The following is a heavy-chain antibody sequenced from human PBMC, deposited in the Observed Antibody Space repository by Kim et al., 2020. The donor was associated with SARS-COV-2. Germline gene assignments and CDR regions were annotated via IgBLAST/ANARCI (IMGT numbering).Heavy chain of an antibody. CDR2: INPDGSST. CDR3: ATVIRTGGAADY. D-gene: IGHD3-10*01. V-gene: IGHV3-74*01. Sequence: GGSLRLSCAASGFTFSGYWMHWVRQAPGKGLVWVSRINPDGSSTSHADSVKGRFTISRDNAKNTLHLQMNSLRVEDTAVYYCATVIRTGGAADYWGQGTLVTASP. CDR1: GFTFSGYW. J-gene: IGHJ4*02.